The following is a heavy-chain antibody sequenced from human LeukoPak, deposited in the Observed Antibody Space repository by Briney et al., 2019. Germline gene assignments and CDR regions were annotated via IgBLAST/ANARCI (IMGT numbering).Heavy chain of an antibody. V-gene: IGHV4-34*01. D-gene: IGHD5-18*01. CDR2: INHSGST. CDR1: GGSFSGYY. CDR3: ARKGGRGYSYGYYGY. J-gene: IGHJ4*02. Sequence: PSETLSLTCAVYGGSFSGYYWSWIRQPPGKGLEWIGEINHSGSTNYNPSLKSRVTISVDTSKNQFSLKLSSVTAADTAVYYCARKGGRGYSYGYYGYWGQGTLVTVPS.